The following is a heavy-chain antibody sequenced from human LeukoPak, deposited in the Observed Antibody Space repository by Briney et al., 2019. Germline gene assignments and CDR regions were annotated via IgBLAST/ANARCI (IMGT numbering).Heavy chain of an antibody. Sequence: ASVKVSCKASGYTFSSYDINWVRQATGQGLEWMGRMNPNSGNRDYAQKFQGRVTMTWNTSISTAYMELSSLRSEDTAVYYCARDGYNWGWKYFDYWGQGTLVTVSP. D-gene: IGHD5-24*01. V-gene: IGHV1-8*01. CDR3: ARDGYNWGWKYFDY. CDR1: GYTFSSYD. J-gene: IGHJ4*02. CDR2: MNPNSGNR.